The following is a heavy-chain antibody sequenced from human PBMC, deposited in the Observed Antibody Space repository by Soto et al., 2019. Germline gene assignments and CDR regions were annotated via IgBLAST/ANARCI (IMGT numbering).Heavy chain of an antibody. CDR3: ARHLYCFCDCYLGNYYYYMVV. CDR2: IYYSGST. J-gene: IGHJ6*03. V-gene: IGHV4-59*08. Sequence: SETLSLTCTVSGGSISSYYWSWIGQPPGKGLEWIGYIYYSGSTNYNPSLKSRVTISVDTSKNQFSLKLSSVTAADTAVYYCARHLYCFCDCYLGNYYYYMVVWGKGTTVTVSS. D-gene: IGHD2-21*01. CDR1: GGSISSYY.